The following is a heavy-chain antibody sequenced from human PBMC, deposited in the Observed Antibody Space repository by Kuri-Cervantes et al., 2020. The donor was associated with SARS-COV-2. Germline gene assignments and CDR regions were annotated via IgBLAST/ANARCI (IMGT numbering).Heavy chain of an antibody. V-gene: IGHV3-23*01. CDR1: RFPFNNYD. CDR3: ASVSTMGVSLD. Sequence: GGSLRPPRAASRFPFNNYDLIWVRPAPGKGLEWVSSISTSGGDTNYADSLKGRFTISRDNSKNTLYLQMNSLRVEDTAVYYCASVSTMGVSLDWGQGTLVTVSS. CDR2: ISTSGGDT. J-gene: IGHJ4*02. D-gene: IGHD5-24*01.